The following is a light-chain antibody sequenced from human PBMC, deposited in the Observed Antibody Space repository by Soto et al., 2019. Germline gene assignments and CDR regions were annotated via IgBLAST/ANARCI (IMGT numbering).Light chain of an antibody. V-gene: IGKV1-33*01. CDR1: QDISNY. CDR3: QQYDNRLFT. J-gene: IGKJ3*01. CDR2: EAS. Sequence: DIQMTQSPSSLSASVGDRVTITCQASQDISNYLNWYQQKPGKAPKLLIYEASNLETGVPSRFSRSGSRTDFTFTISSLQPEDIETYYCQQYDNRLFTFGPGTKVDIK.